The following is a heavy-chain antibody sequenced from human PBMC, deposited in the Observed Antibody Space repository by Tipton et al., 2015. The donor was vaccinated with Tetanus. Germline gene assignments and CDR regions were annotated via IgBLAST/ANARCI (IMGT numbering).Heavy chain of an antibody. J-gene: IGHJ4*02. CDR2: IYYSGST. D-gene: IGHD3-22*01. V-gene: IGHV4-59*01. CDR1: GGSISSYY. Sequence: TLSLTCTVSGGSISSYYWSWIRQPPGKGLEWIGYIYYSGSTNYNPSLKSRVTISVDTSKNQFSLKLSSVTAADTAVYYCARNSAQYYYDHSLPFWGQGILVTVSS. CDR3: ARNSAQYYYDHSLPF.